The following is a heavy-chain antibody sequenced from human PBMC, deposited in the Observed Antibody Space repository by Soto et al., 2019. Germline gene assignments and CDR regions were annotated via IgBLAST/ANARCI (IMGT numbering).Heavy chain of an antibody. CDR2: IWYDGSNK. CDR3: ARDLVVVPADPPPYYYGMDV. J-gene: IGHJ6*02. Sequence: SGGSLRLSCAASGFTFSSYGMHWVRQAPGKGLEWVAVIWYDGSNKYYADSVKGRFTISRDNSKNTLYLQMNSLRAEDTAVYYCARDLVVVPADPPPYYYGMDVWGQGTTVTVSS. D-gene: IGHD2-2*01. CDR1: GFTFSSYG. V-gene: IGHV3-33*01.